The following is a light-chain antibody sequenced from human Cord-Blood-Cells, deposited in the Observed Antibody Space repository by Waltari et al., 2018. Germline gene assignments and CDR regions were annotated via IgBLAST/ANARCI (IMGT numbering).Light chain of an antibody. CDR1: QSVSSY. V-gene: IGKV3-11*01. J-gene: IGKJ2*01. Sequence: EIVLTQSPATLSLSPGDRATLSYRASQSVSSYLAWYQQKPGQAPRLFIYDASNRATGIPARVSGSGSGTDFTLTISSLEPEDFAVYYCQQRSNWYTFGQGTKLEIK. CDR3: QQRSNWYT. CDR2: DAS.